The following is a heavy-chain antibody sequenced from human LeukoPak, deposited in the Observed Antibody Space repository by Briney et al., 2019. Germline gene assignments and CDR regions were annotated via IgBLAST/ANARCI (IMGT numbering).Heavy chain of an antibody. V-gene: IGHV3-48*04. Sequence: SGGSLRLSCAASGFTFSSYWMSWVRQAPGKGLEWVSYISSSGSTIYYADSVKGRFTISRDNAKNSLYLQMNSLRAEDTAVYYCARYYYDSSGYYYFDYWGQGTLVTVSS. CDR2: ISSSGSTI. J-gene: IGHJ4*02. D-gene: IGHD3-22*01. CDR3: ARYYYDSSGYYYFDY. CDR1: GFTFSSYW.